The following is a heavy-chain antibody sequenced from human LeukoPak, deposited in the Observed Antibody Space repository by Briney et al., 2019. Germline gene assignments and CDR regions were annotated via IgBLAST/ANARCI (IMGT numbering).Heavy chain of an antibody. CDR1: GFTFSSYW. CDR3: ARGSGFTSGWYY. V-gene: IGHV3-7*05. CDR2: IKQDGSEK. J-gene: IGHJ4*02. Sequence: GGSLRLSCAASGFTFSSYWMTWVRQAPGKGLEWVANIKQDGSEKYYVDCVKGRFTISRDKAKNSLFMQMNSLRAEDTAVFYCARGSGFTSGWYYWGQGTLVTVSS. D-gene: IGHD6-19*01.